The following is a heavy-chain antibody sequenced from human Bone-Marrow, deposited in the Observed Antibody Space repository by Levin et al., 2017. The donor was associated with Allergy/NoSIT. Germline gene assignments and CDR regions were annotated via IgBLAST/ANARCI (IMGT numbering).Heavy chain of an antibody. V-gene: IGHV3-9*01. J-gene: IGHJ5*02. CDR1: GFKFDDYA. D-gene: IGHD1-26*01. CDR3: TKDSGSYYGNWFDP. CDR2: ISWNSGSI. Sequence: PGGSLRLSCAASGFKFDDYAMNWVRQAPGKGLEWVSGISWNSGSIGYGDSVKGRFTISRDNAKNSLYLQMNSLGPEDTAFYYCTKDSGSYYGNWFDPWGQGTLVTVSS.